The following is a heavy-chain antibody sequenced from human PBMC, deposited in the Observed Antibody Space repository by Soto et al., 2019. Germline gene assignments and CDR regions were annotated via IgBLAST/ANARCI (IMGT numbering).Heavy chain of an antibody. CDR2: INPSGGST. D-gene: IGHD3-22*01. CDR3: ARADYYDSSGFYYDC. V-gene: IGHV1-46*01. Sequence: QVQLVQSGAEVKKPGASVKVSCKASGYIFTNHYIHWVRQAPGQGLEWMGIINPSGGSTNYLQKFQGGITMTRDTSTSTGYMELSSLISEDTAVYFCARADYYDSSGFYYDCWGQGTLVTVSS. CDR1: GYIFTNHY. J-gene: IGHJ4*02.